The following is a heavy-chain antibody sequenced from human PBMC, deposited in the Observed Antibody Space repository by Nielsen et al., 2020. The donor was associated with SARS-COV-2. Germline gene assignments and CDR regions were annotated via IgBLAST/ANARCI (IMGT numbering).Heavy chain of an antibody. CDR2: ISSDGREK. D-gene: IGHD3-3*01. CDR1: AFTFSNYA. V-gene: IGHV3-30*04. Sequence: GESLNLPCAGFAFTFSNYAVHWVRQAPGQGLEWVAVISSDGREKYYADSVRGRFSISRDTSKNTVYLQMNSVRADDTGVYYCANFWDWGQGTLVTVSS. J-gene: IGHJ4*02. CDR3: ANFWD.